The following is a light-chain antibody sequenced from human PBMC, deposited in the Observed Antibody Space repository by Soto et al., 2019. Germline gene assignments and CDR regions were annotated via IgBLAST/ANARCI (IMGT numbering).Light chain of an antibody. J-gene: IGLJ1*01. CDR1: SSDIGGSNY. V-gene: IGLV2-14*03. CDR2: GVS. Sequence: QSVLTQPASVSGSPGQSITISCAGTSSDIGGSNYVSWYQQHPGKAPKLMIYGVSNRPSGVSNRFSGSKSGNTASLTIAGLQAEDEADYFCYSSRSSSSTFYVFGTGTKVTVI. CDR3: YSSRSSSSTFYV.